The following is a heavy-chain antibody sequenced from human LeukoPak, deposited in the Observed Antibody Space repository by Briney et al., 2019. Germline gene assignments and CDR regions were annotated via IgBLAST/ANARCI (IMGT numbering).Heavy chain of an antibody. CDR2: IYHNGST. CDR3: ARSLDCSGGSCYGHYYYYMDV. V-gene: IGHV4-38-2*02. J-gene: IGHJ6*03. CDR1: GYSIGSGYY. Sequence: KPSETLSLTCTVSGYSIGSGYYWGWIRQPPGKGLEWIGSIYHNGSTYYNPSLKSRVTISVDTSKNQFSLKLSSVTAADTAVYYCARSLDCSGGSCYGHYYYYMDVWGKGTTVTVSS. D-gene: IGHD2-15*01.